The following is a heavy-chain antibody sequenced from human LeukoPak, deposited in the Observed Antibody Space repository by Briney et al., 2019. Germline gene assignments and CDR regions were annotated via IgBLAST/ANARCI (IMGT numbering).Heavy chain of an antibody. D-gene: IGHD3-10*01. J-gene: IGHJ4*02. Sequence: GRSLRLSCVASGFTFSSYAMHWVRQAPRKGLEWVADISFDGSNKYYADSVKGRYTISRDHSKNTQYLQMPSLRGEDTAVYYCASAYGREALGSGSYNDYWGQGTLVTVSS. V-gene: IGHV3-30*04. CDR2: ISFDGSNK. CDR1: GFTFSSYA. CDR3: ASAYGREALGSGSYNDY.